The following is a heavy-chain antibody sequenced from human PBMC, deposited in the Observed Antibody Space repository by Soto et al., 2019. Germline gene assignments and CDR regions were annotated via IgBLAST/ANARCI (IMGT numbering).Heavy chain of an antibody. CDR3: ARDRELELSP. CDR2: IYYSGST. CDR1: GGSISSYY. D-gene: IGHD1-7*01. Sequence: SETLCLTCTVSGGSISSYYWSWIRQPPGKGLEWIGYIYYSGSTNYNPSLKSRVTISVDTSKNQYSLKLSSVTAADTAVYYCARDRELELSPWGQGTLVTVSS. J-gene: IGHJ5*02. V-gene: IGHV4-59*01.